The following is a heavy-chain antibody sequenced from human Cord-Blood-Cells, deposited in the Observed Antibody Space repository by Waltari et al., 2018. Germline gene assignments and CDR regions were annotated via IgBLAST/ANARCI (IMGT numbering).Heavy chain of an antibody. D-gene: IGHD6-19*01. CDR1: GGSISSYY. CDR3: ARSYSSGRGAWGAWDI. J-gene: IGHJ3*02. CDR2: IYTSGST. V-gene: IGHV4-4*07. Sequence: QVQLQESGPGLVKPSETLSLTCTVSGGSISSYYWSWIRQPAGKGLEWIGRIYTSGSTNYNPSLQSRVTMSVDTSKNQFSLKLSSVTAADTAVYYCARSYSSGRGAWGAWDIWGQGTMVTVSS.